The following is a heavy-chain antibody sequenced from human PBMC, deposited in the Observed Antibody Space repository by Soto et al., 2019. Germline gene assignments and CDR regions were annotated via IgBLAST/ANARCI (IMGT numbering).Heavy chain of an antibody. CDR2: IYYSGST. CDR1: GDPVSSGSYY. J-gene: IGHJ4*02. D-gene: IGHD6-19*01. Sequence: PSETLSLTCTVSGDPVSSGSYYWSWIRQPPGKALEWIAYIYYSGSTNYNPSLKSRVTISRDTSKNQFSLKLTSVTAADTAVYYCARSGGGSGWLGGQGTLVTVSS. CDR3: ARSGGGSGWL. V-gene: IGHV4-61*01.